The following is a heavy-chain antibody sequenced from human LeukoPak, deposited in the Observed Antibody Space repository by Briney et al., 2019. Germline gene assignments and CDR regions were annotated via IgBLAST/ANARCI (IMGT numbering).Heavy chain of an antibody. J-gene: IGHJ4*02. CDR1: GFTFSGYA. CDR3: AKLDYYDTSVYYYDYFDY. Sequence: GGSLRLSCAASGFTFSGYAMHWVRQAPGKGLEWVAVISYDGTDKYYADSVKGRFTISRDNSKNTLYLQMNSLRAEDTAVYYCAKLDYYDTSVYYYDYFDYWGQGTLVTVSS. CDR2: ISYDGTDK. V-gene: IGHV3-30*18. D-gene: IGHD3-22*01.